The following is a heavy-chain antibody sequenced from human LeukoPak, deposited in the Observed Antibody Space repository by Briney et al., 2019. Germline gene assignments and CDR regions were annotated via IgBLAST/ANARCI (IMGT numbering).Heavy chain of an antibody. J-gene: IGHJ4*02. Sequence: SETLSLTCTVSGGSISSYYWSWIRQPAGKGLEWIGRIYTSGSTNYNPSLKSRVTMSVDTSKNQFSLKLSSVTAADTAVYYCARSYRGYSYGYFFDYWGQGTLVTVSS. CDR3: ARSYRGYSYGYFFDY. D-gene: IGHD5-18*01. CDR1: GGSISSYY. V-gene: IGHV4-4*07. CDR2: IYTSGST.